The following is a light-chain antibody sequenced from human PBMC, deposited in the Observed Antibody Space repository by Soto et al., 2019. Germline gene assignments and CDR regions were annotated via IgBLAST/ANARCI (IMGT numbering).Light chain of an antibody. Sequence: EIVLTQSPGTLSLSPGERATLSCRASQSVSSSYLAWYQQKPGQAPRLLIYGASSRATCIPDRFGGSGSGTDFTLTISRLEPEDFAVYYCQQDGSSPQFTFGPGTKVDIK. V-gene: IGKV3-20*01. J-gene: IGKJ3*01. CDR3: QQDGSSPQFT. CDR1: QSVSSSY. CDR2: GAS.